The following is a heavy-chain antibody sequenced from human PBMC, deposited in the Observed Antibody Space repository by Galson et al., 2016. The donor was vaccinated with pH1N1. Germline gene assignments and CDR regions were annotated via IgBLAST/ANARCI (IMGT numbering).Heavy chain of an antibody. CDR1: GFTFSSYG. CDR2: ISYDGSNK. Sequence: SLRLSCAASGFTFSSYGFHWVRQAPGKGLEWVAVISYDGSNKYYADSVKGRFTISRDNSKNTLYLHMNSLRAEDTAVYYCAKVVRGSSWPSFDYWGQGTLVTVSS. J-gene: IGHJ4*02. V-gene: IGHV3-30*18. CDR3: AKVVRGSSWPSFDY. D-gene: IGHD6-13*01.